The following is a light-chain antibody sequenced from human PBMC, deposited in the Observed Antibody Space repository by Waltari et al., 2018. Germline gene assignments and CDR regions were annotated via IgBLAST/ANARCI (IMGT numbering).Light chain of an antibody. CDR3: QVWDSGSGHPHVV. CDR1: NLGSKS. J-gene: IGLJ2*01. CDR2: DDS. Sequence: SYVLTQPPSVSVAPGQPASIPCGGDNLGSKSVTWYQQKAGQAPVLVVHDDSDRPSGIPERLSGSNSGNTATLTISRVEAGDEADFYCQVWDSGSGHPHVVFGGGTRLTVL. V-gene: IGLV3-21*02.